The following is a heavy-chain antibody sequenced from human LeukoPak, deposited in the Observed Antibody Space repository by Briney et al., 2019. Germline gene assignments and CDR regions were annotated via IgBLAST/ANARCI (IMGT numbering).Heavy chain of an antibody. V-gene: IGHV1-2*02. Sequence: GASVKVSCKTSGYTFTGNFMHWVRQAPGQGPEWMGWINPNNGDTNYAQKFQGRVTMTRVTSITTAYMELNSLRAEDTAIYYCAKEYTGTFSPFPSYFDNWGQGTLVTVSS. CDR1: GYTFTGNF. D-gene: IGHD1-26*01. J-gene: IGHJ4*02. CDR3: AKEYTGTFSPFPSYFDN. CDR2: INPNNGDT.